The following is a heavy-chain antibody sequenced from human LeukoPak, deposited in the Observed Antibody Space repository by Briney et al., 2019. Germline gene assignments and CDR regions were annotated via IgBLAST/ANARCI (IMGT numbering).Heavy chain of an antibody. D-gene: IGHD3-22*01. Sequence: PGGSLRLSCAASGFTFSSYDMNWVRQAPGKGLEWVSYISSSGSSISYADSVKGRFTISRDNAKNSLYLQMNSLRAEDTAVYYCARDDPHDLLPLDSWGQGTLVTAPS. CDR1: GFTFSSYD. CDR2: ISSSGSSI. V-gene: IGHV3-48*03. CDR3: ARDDPHDLLPLDS. J-gene: IGHJ4*02.